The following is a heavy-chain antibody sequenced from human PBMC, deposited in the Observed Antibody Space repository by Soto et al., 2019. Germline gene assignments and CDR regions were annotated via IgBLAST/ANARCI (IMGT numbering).Heavy chain of an antibody. D-gene: IGHD6-19*01. CDR2: IYSGGNV. CDR3: ARPLTPVAGTPLHN. J-gene: IGHJ4*02. Sequence: EVQLVESGGGLSQPGGSLRLSCAASGFTVSSNSFTWVRQAPGKGLEWVSVIYSGGNVYYADSVKGRFTISRDNSKNTVYRQMTSLRAEDTAVYYCARPLTPVAGTPLHNWGQGALVTVSS. V-gene: IGHV3-53*01. CDR1: GFTVSSNS.